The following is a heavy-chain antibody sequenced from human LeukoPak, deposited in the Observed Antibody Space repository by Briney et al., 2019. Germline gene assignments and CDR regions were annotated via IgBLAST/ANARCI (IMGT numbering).Heavy chain of an antibody. J-gene: IGHJ4*02. CDR1: GFTFSSYG. V-gene: IGHV3-30*18. CDR2: ISYDGSNK. CDR3: AKDGSYGYPYYFDY. Sequence: GGSLRLSCAASGFTFSSYGMHWVRQAPGKGPEWVAVISYDGSNKYYADSVKGRFTISRDNSKNTLYLQMNSLRAEDTAVYYCAKDGSYGYPYYFDYWGQGTLVTVSS. D-gene: IGHD5-18*01.